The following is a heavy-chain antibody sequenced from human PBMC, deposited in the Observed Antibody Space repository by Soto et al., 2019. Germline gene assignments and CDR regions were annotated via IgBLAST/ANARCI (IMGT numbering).Heavy chain of an antibody. CDR3: AVDSSGLGDTFDI. D-gene: IGHD3-22*01. CDR1: GYTFTSFD. V-gene: IGHV1-8*01. J-gene: IGHJ3*02. Sequence: QVQLVQSGAEVKKPGASVKVSCKASGYTFTSFDINWVRQATGQGLECVGWMNPNSGNTGYAQKFRGRITMTRNTSISTAYMELSSLRSEDTALYYCAVDSSGLGDTFDIWGQGTMVTVSS. CDR2: MNPNSGNT.